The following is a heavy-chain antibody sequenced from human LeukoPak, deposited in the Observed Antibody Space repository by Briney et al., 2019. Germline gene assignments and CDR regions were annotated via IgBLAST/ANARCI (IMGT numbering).Heavy chain of an antibody. J-gene: IGHJ4*02. Sequence: GGSLRLSCAASGFAFSSYGMSWVRQAPGKGLEWVSAISGSGGSTYYADSVKGRFTISRDNSKNTLYLQMNSLRAEDTAVYYCAKSGSGWSDAYYFDYWGQGTLVTVSS. V-gene: IGHV3-23*01. CDR2: ISGSGGST. D-gene: IGHD6-25*01. CDR1: GFAFSSYG. CDR3: AKSGSGWSDAYYFDY.